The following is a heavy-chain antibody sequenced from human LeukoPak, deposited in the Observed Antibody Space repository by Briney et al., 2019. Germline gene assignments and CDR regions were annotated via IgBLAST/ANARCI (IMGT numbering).Heavy chain of an antibody. CDR1: GFTFSSYA. V-gene: IGHV3-23*01. Sequence: GGSLRLSCAASGFTFSSYAMSWVRQAPGKGLEWVSAISGSGGSTYYADSVKGRFTISRDNSKNTLYLQMNSLRAEDTAVYYCAKTITAAGTSNYYYYYMDVWGKGTTVTISS. CDR2: ISGSGGST. J-gene: IGHJ6*03. D-gene: IGHD6-13*01. CDR3: AKTITAAGTSNYYYYYMDV.